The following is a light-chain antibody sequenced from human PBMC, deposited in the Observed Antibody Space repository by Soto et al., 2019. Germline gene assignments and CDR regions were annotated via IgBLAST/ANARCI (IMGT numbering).Light chain of an antibody. CDR3: HHYGTYAPST. V-gene: IGKV3-20*01. CDR2: DAS. CDR1: QTLGTTY. J-gene: IGKJ1*01. Sequence: IVLTQSPGALSLSPGDRATLSCRASQTLGTTYLAWYQQKPNQSPRLLIYDASSRATGIPERFSGSGSGTDFTLTITRLEPEDSAVYYCHHYGTYAPSTVGQGTKVEI.